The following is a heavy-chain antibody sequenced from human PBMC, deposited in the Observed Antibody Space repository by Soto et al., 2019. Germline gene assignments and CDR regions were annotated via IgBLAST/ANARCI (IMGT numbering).Heavy chain of an antibody. CDR1: GGSISSGGYY. V-gene: IGHV4-31*03. Sequence: SETLSLTCTVSGGSISSGGYYWSWIHQHPGKGLEWIGYIYYSGSTYYNPSLKSRVTISVDTSKNQFSLKLSSVTAADTAVYYCARVLNEGVTMVRGVIFDYWGQGTLVTVS. CDR3: ARVLNEGVTMVRGVIFDY. D-gene: IGHD3-10*01. CDR2: IYYSGST. J-gene: IGHJ4*02.